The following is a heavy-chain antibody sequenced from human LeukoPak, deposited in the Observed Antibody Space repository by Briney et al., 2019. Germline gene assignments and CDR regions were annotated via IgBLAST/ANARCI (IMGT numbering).Heavy chain of an antibody. CDR2: IYYSGST. D-gene: IGHD6-13*01. Sequence: SETLSLTCTVSGGSISSSSYYWGWIRQPPGKGLEWIGSIYYSGSTYYNPSLKSRVTISVDTSKNQFSLKLSSVTAADTAVYYCARVGSSSWYFDYYYGMDVWGQGTTVTVSS. J-gene: IGHJ6*02. CDR1: GGSISSSSYY. CDR3: ARVGSSSWYFDYYYGMDV. V-gene: IGHV4-39*07.